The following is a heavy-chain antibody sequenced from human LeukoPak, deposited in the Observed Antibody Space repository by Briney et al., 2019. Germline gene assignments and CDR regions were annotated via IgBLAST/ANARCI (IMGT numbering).Heavy chain of an antibody. D-gene: IGHD3-3*01. V-gene: IGHV3-48*01. CDR2: ISSSSTI. CDR1: GFTFSSYS. Sequence: GGSLRLSCAASGFTFSSYSMNWVRQAPGRGLEWVSYISSSSTIYYADSVKGRFTVSRDNAKNSLYLQMNSLRAEDTAVYYCARGRPNHVLRFLGLDYWGQGTLVTVSS. J-gene: IGHJ4*02. CDR3: ARGRPNHVLRFLGLDY.